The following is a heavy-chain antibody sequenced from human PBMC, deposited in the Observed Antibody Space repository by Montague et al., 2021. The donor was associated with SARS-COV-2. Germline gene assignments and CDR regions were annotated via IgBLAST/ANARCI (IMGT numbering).Heavy chain of an antibody. Sequence: CAISGDSVSVYCAAGAGLRRSPPKGRQVLVRTYYICKLYNNSALAVKSRITINPDTSKNQISLQLNSVTPEDTAVYYCARTSASSDYWGQGTMVTVSS. CDR2: TYYICKLYN. V-gene: IGHV6-1*01. D-gene: IGHD1-26*01. CDR1: GDSVSVYCAA. CDR3: ARTSASSDY. J-gene: IGHJ4*02.